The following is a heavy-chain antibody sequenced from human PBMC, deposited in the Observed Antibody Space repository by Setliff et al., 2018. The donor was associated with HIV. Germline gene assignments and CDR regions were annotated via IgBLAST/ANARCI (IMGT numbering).Heavy chain of an antibody. J-gene: IGHJ5*02. Sequence: ASVKVSCKASGGTFSSYAISWVRQAPGQGLEWMGGIIPIIGITNQAQKFQGRVTITADKSTNTAYMELSSLRSEDTAVYYCAKDRGRCNWLDPWGQGTLVTVSS. V-gene: IGHV1-69*10. D-gene: IGHD3-16*01. CDR1: GGTFSSYA. CDR3: AKDRGRCNWLDP. CDR2: IIPIIGIT.